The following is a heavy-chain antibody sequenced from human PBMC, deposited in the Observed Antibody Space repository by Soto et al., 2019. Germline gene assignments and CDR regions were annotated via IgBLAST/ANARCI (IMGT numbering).Heavy chain of an antibody. D-gene: IGHD6-13*01. CDR1: GFTFSSYA. Sequence: GGSLRLSCAASGFTFSSYAMSWVRQAPGKGLEWVSAISGSGGSTYYADSVKGRFTISRDNSKNTLYLQMSSLRAEDTAVYYCVKDPTRYSSSWYNWFDPWGQGTLVTVSS. J-gene: IGHJ5*02. CDR3: VKDPTRYSSSWYNWFDP. V-gene: IGHV3-23*01. CDR2: ISGSGGST.